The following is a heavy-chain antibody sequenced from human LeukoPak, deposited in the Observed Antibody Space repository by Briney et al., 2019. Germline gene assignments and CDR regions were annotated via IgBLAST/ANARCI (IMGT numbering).Heavy chain of an antibody. D-gene: IGHD3-10*01. CDR3: AKEGTPQVSTWYDL. Sequence: GMSLRLSCAASGVTLSPYGMHWVRQAPGKGLEWVAVISYEGGNQHYADSVKGRFIISRDNPRNTLYLQMNILRTEDTAVYYCAKEGTPQVSTWYDLWGQGTQVIVSS. V-gene: IGHV3-30*18. CDR1: GVTLSPYG. J-gene: IGHJ5*02. CDR2: ISYEGGNQ.